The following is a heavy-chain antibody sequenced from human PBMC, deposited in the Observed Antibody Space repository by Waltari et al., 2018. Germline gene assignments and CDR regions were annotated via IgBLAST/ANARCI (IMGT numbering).Heavy chain of an antibody. CDR1: GGSSRGFY. D-gene: IGHD5-18*01. CDR2: IYSGGTT. V-gene: IGHV4-59*01. CDR3: ARGGYGRFYFDY. J-gene: IGHJ4*02. Sequence: QVQLQESGPGLVMPSETLSLTCPVSGGSSRGFYWSWIRQSPGKGLAWIGFIYSGGTTYYNPSLKSRATISVDTSKNQFALEISSVTAADTAVYYCARGGYGRFYFDYWGQGTLVTVSS.